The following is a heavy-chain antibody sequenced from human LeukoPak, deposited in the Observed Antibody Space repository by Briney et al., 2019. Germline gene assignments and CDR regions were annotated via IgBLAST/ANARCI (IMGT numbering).Heavy chain of an antibody. Sequence: ASVKVSCKASGYTFTSYYMHWVRQAPGQGLEWMGIINPSGGSTSYAQKFQGRVTMTRDMSTSTVYMELSSLRSEDTAVYYCARVPSNYYDSSGYIDYWGQGTLVTVSS. D-gene: IGHD3-22*01. CDR2: INPSGGST. J-gene: IGHJ4*02. CDR1: GYTFTSYY. CDR3: ARVPSNYYDSSGYIDY. V-gene: IGHV1-46*01.